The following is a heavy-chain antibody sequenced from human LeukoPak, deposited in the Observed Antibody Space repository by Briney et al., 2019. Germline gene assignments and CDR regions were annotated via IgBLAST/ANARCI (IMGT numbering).Heavy chain of an antibody. Sequence: GESLKISCKGSGYSFTSYWIAWVRQMPGKGLEWMGIIYPGDFDTRYNPSFQGQVTISADKSISTAYLQWSSLKDSDTAVYYCARRAVTTGYFDYWGQGSLVTVSS. CDR2: IYPGDFDT. CDR3: ARRAVTTGYFDY. CDR1: GYSFTSYW. J-gene: IGHJ4*02. D-gene: IGHD4-17*01. V-gene: IGHV5-51*01.